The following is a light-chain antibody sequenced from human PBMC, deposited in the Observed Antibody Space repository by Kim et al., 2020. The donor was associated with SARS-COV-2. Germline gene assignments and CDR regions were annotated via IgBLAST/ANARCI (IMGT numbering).Light chain of an antibody. CDR3: LLYYGGQGV. J-gene: IGLJ3*02. CDR1: TGAVTSDNY. V-gene: IGLV7-43*01. Sequence: PGGRLALTCASSTGAVTSDNYPNWFQQKPGQAPRTLIYSTNVKLTWTPAHFSGSLLGGKAALTLSGVQPEDEADYYCLLYYGGQGVFGGGTQLTVL. CDR2: STN.